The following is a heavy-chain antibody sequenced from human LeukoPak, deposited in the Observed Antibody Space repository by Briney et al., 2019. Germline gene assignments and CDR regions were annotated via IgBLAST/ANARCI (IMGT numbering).Heavy chain of an antibody. D-gene: IGHD3-16*01. CDR3: ARHSTGGQYWYFDL. V-gene: IGHV4-59*08. Sequence: TSETLSLTGTVDGGFFSSHYWSWIGQPPGKGLEWIAYIYYSGSTNYNPYLKSRVTISVDTSKSQFSLRLSSVTAADTAVYYCARHSTGGQYWYFDLWGRGTVITVSS. CDR1: GGFFSSHY. CDR2: IYYSGST. J-gene: IGHJ2*01.